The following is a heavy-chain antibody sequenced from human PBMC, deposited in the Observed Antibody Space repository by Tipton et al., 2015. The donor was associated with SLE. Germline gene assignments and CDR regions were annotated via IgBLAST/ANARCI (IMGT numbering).Heavy chain of an antibody. Sequence: GSLRLSCAASGLTFSSYAMSWVRQAPGKGLEWVSAISGSGSSTYYADSVKGRFTISRDNAKNSLYLQMNSLRAEVPAVYYCARVVQLNCYGMDVWGQGTTVTVSS. CDR2: ISGSGSST. J-gene: IGHJ6*01. V-gene: IGHV3-23*01. CDR1: GLTFSSYA. D-gene: IGHD1-1*01. CDR3: ARVVQLNCYGMDV.